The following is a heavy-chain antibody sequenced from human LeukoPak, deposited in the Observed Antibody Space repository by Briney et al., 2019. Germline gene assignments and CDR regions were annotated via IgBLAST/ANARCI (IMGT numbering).Heavy chain of an antibody. Sequence: SETLSLTCTVSGGSISSYYWSWIRQPPGKGLEWIGYIYYSGSTNYNPSLKSRVTISVDTSKNQFSLKLSSVTAADTAVYYCARLSEVGATNAFDYWGQGTLVTVSS. D-gene: IGHD1-26*01. CDR2: IYYSGST. V-gene: IGHV4-59*08. J-gene: IGHJ4*02. CDR1: GGSISSYY. CDR3: ARLSEVGATNAFDY.